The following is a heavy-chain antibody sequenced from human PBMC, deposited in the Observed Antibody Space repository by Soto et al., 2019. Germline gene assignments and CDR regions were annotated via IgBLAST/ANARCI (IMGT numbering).Heavy chain of an antibody. CDR3: ARNLNAVLLDY. CDR2: IYFGGSA. D-gene: IGHD6-19*01. V-gene: IGHV4-39*01. J-gene: IGHJ4*02. Sequence: SETLSLTCTVSGGSISSGSYYWGWVRQPPGKGLEWIGSIYFGGSAYYNPSLKSRVTISVDTSKNQFSLNLDSVTAADTAVYYCARNLNAVLLDYWVQGTLVT. CDR1: GGSISSGSYY.